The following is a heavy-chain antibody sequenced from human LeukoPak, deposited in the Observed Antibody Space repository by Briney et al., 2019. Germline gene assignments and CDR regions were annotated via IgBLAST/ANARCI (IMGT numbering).Heavy chain of an antibody. D-gene: IGHD3-10*01. CDR3: ARHVGFITMVRGVINNNWFDP. CDR2: IYTSGST. Sequence: SETLSLTCTVSGGSISSYYWSWIRQPAGKGLEWIGRIYTSGSTNYNPSLKSRVTMSVDTSKNQFSLKLSSVTAADTAVYYCARHVGFITMVRGVINNNWFDPWGQGTLVTVSS. J-gene: IGHJ5*02. V-gene: IGHV4-4*07. CDR1: GGSISSYY.